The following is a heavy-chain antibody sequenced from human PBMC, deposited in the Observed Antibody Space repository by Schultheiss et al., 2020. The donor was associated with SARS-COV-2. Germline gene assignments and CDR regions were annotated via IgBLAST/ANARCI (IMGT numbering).Heavy chain of an antibody. J-gene: IGHJ5*02. CDR2: INHSGST. D-gene: IGHD2-21*02. CDR3: ARKDSIGGDRTLRSSGWFDP. V-gene: IGHV4-39*07. CDR1: GGSISSGGYY. Sequence: SETLSLTCTVSGGSISSGGYYWSWIRQPPGKGLEWIGEINHSGSTNYNPSLKSRVTISVDTSKNQFSLKLSSVTAADTAVYYCARKDSIGGDRTLRSSGWFDPWGQGTLVTVSS.